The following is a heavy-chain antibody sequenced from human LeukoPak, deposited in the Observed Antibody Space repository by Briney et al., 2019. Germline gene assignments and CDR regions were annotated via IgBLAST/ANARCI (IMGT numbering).Heavy chain of an antibody. V-gene: IGHV1-18*01. CDR2: ISAYNVNT. CDR1: GYTFTSYG. J-gene: IGHJ4*02. D-gene: IGHD1-1*01. Sequence: ASVKVSCKASGYTFTSYGIRWVRQDPGQGLGWMGWISAYNVNTNYEQKLQGRVTLTTDQSTSPAYTELRHLRSDGKAVFFLSRRWNDEGDRSDDYWGQGTLVTVSS. CDR3: SRRWNDEGDRSDDY.